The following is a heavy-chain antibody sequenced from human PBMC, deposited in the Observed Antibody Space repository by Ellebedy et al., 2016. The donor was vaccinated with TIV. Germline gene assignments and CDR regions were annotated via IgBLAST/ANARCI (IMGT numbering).Heavy chain of an antibody. D-gene: IGHD6-13*01. CDR1: GFTFSSYW. V-gene: IGHV3-7*01. J-gene: IGHJ2*01. CDR3: AREGQYGGSWYWGYFDL. CDR2: IKQDGSEK. Sequence: GESLKISCAASGFTFSSYWMSWVRQAPGKGLEWVANIKQDGSEKYYVDSVKGRFTISRDNAKNSLYLQMNRLRAEDTAVYYCAREGQYGGSWYWGYFDLWGRGTLVTVSS.